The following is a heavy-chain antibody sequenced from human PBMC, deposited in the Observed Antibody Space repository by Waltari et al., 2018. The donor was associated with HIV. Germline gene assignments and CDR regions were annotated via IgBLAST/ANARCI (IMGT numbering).Heavy chain of an antibody. V-gene: IGHV1-69-2*01. CDR2: VDPEDGEP. D-gene: IGHD7-27*01. J-gene: IGHJ3*02. CDR1: GYPFTEYY. Sequence: EVQLEQPGAAVKKPGATVKISCKISGYPFTEYYIHWIQQAPGRGLEWVGLVDPEDGEPRFSEKFRDRVTITADRSTDTAYLELSSLTSDDTAIYYCARTLTLTFDPFDIWGQGTMVVVSS. CDR3: ARTLTLTFDPFDI.